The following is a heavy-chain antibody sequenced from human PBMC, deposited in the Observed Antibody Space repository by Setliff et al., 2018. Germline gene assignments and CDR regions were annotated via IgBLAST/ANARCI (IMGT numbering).Heavy chain of an antibody. CDR3: ARDTYIGDFWSGYYIQGRFDP. J-gene: IGHJ5*02. Sequence: GASVKVSCKASGYIFTGYYMHWVRQAPGQGLEWMGWINAGNGNTKYSQKFQGRVTITRVTSASTAYMELSSLRSEDTAVYYCARDTYIGDFWSGYYIQGRFDPWGQGTLVTVSS. V-gene: IGHV1-3*01. CDR2: INAGNGNT. CDR1: GYIFTGYY. D-gene: IGHD3-3*01.